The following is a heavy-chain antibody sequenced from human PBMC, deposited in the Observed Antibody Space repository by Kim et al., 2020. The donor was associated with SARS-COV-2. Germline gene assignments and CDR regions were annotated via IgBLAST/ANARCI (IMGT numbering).Heavy chain of an antibody. CDR1: GYTFTSYD. CDR2: MNPNSGNT. V-gene: IGHV1-8*01. J-gene: IGHJ3*02. Sequence: ASVKVSCKASGYTFTSYDINWVRQATGQGLEWMGWMNPNSGNTGYAQKFQGRVTMTRNTSISTAYMELSSLRSEDTAVYYCARGMGYYDILTGYYGLAFDIWGQGTMVTVSS. CDR3: ARGMGYYDILTGYYGLAFDI. D-gene: IGHD3-9*01.